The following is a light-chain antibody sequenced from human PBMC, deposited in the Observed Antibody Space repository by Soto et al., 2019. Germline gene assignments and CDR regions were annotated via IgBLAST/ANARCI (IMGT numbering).Light chain of an antibody. V-gene: IGKV1-9*01. Sequence: IQLTQSPSSLSASVGDSVTITCRASQGISRYLAWYQQKPGRAPKLLISAASTLQSGVPSRFSGSGSGTDFTLTINSLQPEEFATYYCQQDTSFPFTFGPGTRVDVK. CDR3: QQDTSFPFT. J-gene: IGKJ3*01. CDR2: AAS. CDR1: QGISRY.